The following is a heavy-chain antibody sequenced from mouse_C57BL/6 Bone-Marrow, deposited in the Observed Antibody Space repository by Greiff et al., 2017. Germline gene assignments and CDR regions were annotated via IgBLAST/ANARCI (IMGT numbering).Heavy chain of an antibody. CDR3: ARQGVVATDFDY. D-gene: IGHD1-1*01. V-gene: IGHV5-9*01. Sequence: DVKLVESGGGLVKPGGSLKLSCAASGFTFSSYTMSWVRQTPEKRLEWVATISGGGGNTYYPDSVKGRFTISRDNAKNTLYLQMSSLRSEDTALYYCARQGVVATDFDYWGQGTTLTVSS. CDR1: GFTFSSYT. CDR2: ISGGGGNT. J-gene: IGHJ2*01.